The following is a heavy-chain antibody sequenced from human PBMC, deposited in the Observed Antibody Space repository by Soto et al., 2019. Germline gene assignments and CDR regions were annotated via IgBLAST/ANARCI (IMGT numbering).Heavy chain of an antibody. Sequence: GGSLRLSCAASGFTFSSYAMSWVRQAPGKGLEWVSAISGSGGSTYYADSVKGRFTISRDNSKNTLYLQMNSLRAEDTAVYYGAKGGGSGSSENYSYYYGMDVWGQGTTVTVSS. J-gene: IGHJ6*02. V-gene: IGHV3-23*01. CDR2: ISGSGGST. D-gene: IGHD3-10*01. CDR3: AKGGGSGSSENYSYYYGMDV. CDR1: GFTFSSYA.